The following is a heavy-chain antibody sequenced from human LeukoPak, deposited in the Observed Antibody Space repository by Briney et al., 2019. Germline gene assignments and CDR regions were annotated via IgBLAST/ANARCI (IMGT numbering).Heavy chain of an antibody. CDR1: GFSFSSYS. J-gene: IGHJ2*01. D-gene: IGHD3-16*02. CDR3: AKDARWESSQQWGGYWYFDL. V-gene: IGHV3-23*01. CDR2: ISDSSDST. Sequence: GGSLRLSCAASGFSFSSYSMNWVRQAPGKGLEWVSAISDSSDSTYYADSVKGRFTISRDNSKNTLYLQMNSLRVDDTAVYYCAKDARWESSQQWGGYWYFDLWGRGTRVTVSS.